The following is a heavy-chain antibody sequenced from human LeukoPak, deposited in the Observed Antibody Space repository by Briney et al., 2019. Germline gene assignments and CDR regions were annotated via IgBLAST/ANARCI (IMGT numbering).Heavy chain of an antibody. D-gene: IGHD5-18*01. CDR1: GGSISSYY. CDR2: IYYSGST. CDR3: ARAIQLGYYYYYYMDV. Sequence: PSETLSLTCTVSGGSISSYYWSWIRQPPGKGLEWIGYIYYSGSTNYNPSLKSRVTISVDTSKNQFSLKLTSVTAADTAVYYCARAIQLGYYYYYYMDVWGKGTTVTVSS. V-gene: IGHV4-59*12. J-gene: IGHJ6*03.